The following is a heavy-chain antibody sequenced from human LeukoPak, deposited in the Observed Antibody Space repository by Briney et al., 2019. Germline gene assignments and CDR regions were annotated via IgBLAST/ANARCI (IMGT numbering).Heavy chain of an antibody. V-gene: IGHV4-39*01. D-gene: IGHD2-2*01. J-gene: IGHJ4*02. Sequence: PPETHSLTCTVSGGSISSSSYYWVWIRQPPGKGLEWIGSSYYSGSTYYNPSLNSQVTISVDTSKNQFSLKLSSVTAADTAVYYCGIVVVPSAHFDYWGEGSLVTVSS. CDR3: GIVVVPSAHFDY. CDR2: SYYSGST. CDR1: GGSISSSSYY.